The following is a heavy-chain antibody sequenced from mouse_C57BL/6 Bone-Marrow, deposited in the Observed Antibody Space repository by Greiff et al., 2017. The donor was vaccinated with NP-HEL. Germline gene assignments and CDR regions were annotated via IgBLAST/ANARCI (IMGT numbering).Heavy chain of an antibody. V-gene: IGHV1-26*01. CDR1: GYTFTDYY. J-gene: IGHJ2*01. CDR3: ARGDYYGSSYCY. Sequence: EVQLQQSGPELVKPGASVKISCKASGYTFTDYYMNWVKQSHGKSLEWIGDINPNNGGTSYNQKFKGKATLTVDKSSSTAYMELRSLTSEDSAVYYCARGDYYGSSYCYWGQGTTLTVSS. D-gene: IGHD1-1*01. CDR2: INPNNGGT.